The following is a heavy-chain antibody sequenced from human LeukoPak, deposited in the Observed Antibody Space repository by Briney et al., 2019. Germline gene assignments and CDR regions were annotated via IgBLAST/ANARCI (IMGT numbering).Heavy chain of an antibody. CDR2: IYYSGGT. D-gene: IGHD3-22*01. V-gene: IGHV4-59*08. CDR1: GGSISSYY. J-gene: IGHJ3*02. CDR3: ARHDIAVVISSGAFDI. Sequence: SETLSLTCTVSGGSISSYYWSWIRQPPGKGLEWIGYIYYSGGTNYNPSLKSRVTISVDTSKNQFSLKLSSVTAADTAVYYCARHDIAVVISSGAFDIWGQGTMVTVSS.